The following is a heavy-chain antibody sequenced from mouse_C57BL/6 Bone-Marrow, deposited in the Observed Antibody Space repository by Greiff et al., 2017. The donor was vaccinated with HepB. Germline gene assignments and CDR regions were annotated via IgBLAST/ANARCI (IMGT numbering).Heavy chain of an antibody. V-gene: IGHV14-3*01. D-gene: IGHD2-3*01. J-gene: IGHJ1*03. CDR2: IDPANGNT. Sequence: EVQLQQSVAELVRPGASVKLSCTASGFNIKNTYMHWVKQRPEQGLEWIGMIDPANGNTKYAPKFQGMATITADTSSNTAYLQLSSLTSEDTAIYYCGVDGYYPWYFDVWGTGTTVTVSS. CDR1: GFNIKNTY. CDR3: GVDGYYPWYFDV.